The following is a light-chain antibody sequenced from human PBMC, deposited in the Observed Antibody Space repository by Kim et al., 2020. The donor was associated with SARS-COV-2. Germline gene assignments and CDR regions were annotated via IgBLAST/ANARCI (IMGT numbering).Light chain of an antibody. V-gene: IGLV1-51*01. Sequence: QSVLTQPPSVSAAPGQKVSIPCSGGSSNIGNNYVSWYQQFPGTAPKLLIYDNNKRPSGSPDRFSGSTSGTSATLGITGLQTGDEADYYCGTWDSSLSAVVFGGGTQLTVL. J-gene: IGLJ3*02. CDR2: DNN. CDR3: GTWDSSLSAVV. CDR1: SSNIGNNY.